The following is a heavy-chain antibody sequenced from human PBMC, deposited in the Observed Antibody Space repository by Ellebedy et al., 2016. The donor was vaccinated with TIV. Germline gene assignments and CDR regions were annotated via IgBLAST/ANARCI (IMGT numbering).Heavy chain of an antibody. Sequence: ASVKVSCXASGYTFTSYDINWVRQATGQGLEWMGWISAYNGNTNYAQKLQGRVTMTTDTSTSTAYMELRSLRSDDTAVYYCARDLVCSGGSCYSVYDYWGQGTLVTVSS. CDR3: ARDLVCSGGSCYSVYDY. CDR1: GYTFTSYD. J-gene: IGHJ4*02. D-gene: IGHD2-15*01. V-gene: IGHV1-18*01. CDR2: ISAYNGNT.